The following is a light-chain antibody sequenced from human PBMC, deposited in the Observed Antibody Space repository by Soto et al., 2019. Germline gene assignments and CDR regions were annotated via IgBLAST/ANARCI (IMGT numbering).Light chain of an antibody. V-gene: IGLV4-69*01. CDR1: SGHSSYT. Sequence: QSVLTQSPSAPASLGASVKVSCTLSSGHSSYTIAWHQQQPEKGPRYLMKLNSDGSHSKGDRIPDRFSGSSSGDERYLTISSLQSEDEADYYCQTWGTGIQVFGGGTQLTVL. J-gene: IGLJ2*01. CDR2: LNSDGSH. CDR3: QTWGTGIQV.